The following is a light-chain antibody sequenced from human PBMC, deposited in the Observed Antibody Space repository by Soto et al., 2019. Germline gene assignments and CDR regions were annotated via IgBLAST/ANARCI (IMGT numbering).Light chain of an antibody. V-gene: IGKV3-20*01. CDR2: GAS. CDR1: QSVTSSY. J-gene: IGKJ3*01. CDR3: QQYGSSPFT. Sequence: EIVLTQSPGTLSLSPGERLTLSCRASQSVTSSYLAWYQHKPGQAPRLLIYGASTRATGIPDRFSGSGSGTDFTLTISRLEPEDFAVYYCQQYGSSPFTFGPGTKVDIK.